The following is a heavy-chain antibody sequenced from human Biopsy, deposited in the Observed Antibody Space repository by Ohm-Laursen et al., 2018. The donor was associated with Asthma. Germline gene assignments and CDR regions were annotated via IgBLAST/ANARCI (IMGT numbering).Heavy chain of an antibody. CDR3: ARGDSSGWSHYYFDY. CDR2: IYSGGTS. J-gene: IGHJ4*02. Sequence: SLRLSCTASGFTVSRDHMFWARQAPGKGLEWVSVIYSGGTSHTADSVRGRFTISRDFSKNTLHLQMHSLRVEDTAVYYCARGDSSGWSHYYFDYWGQGIVVTVSS. D-gene: IGHD6-19*01. CDR1: GFTVSRDH. V-gene: IGHV3-53*01.